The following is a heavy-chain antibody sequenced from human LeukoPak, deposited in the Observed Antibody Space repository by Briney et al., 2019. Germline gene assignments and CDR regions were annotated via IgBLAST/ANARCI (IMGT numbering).Heavy chain of an antibody. Sequence: SVKVSCKASGGTFSSYAISWVRQAPGQGLEWMGGIIPIFGTANYAQKFLGRVTITADESTSTAYMELSSLRSEDTAVYYCARIVLVGSGIAAAGFDYWGQGTLVTVSS. D-gene: IGHD6-13*01. CDR2: IIPIFGTA. V-gene: IGHV1-69*13. CDR3: ARIVLVGSGIAAAGFDY. CDR1: GGTFSSYA. J-gene: IGHJ4*02.